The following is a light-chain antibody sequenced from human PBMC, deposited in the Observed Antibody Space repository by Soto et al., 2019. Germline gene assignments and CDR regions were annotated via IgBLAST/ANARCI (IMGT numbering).Light chain of an antibody. CDR1: QGIGNGN. CDR2: GTS. CDR3: QQYGTSPKT. V-gene: IGKV3-20*01. J-gene: IGKJ1*01. Sequence: EIVLTQSPATLSVSPGEGATLSCRASQGIGNGNLAWYQQKPGQAPRLLIYGTSNRATGIPDRFTGSGSGTDFTLTIIRLEREDFAVYYCQQYGTSPKTFGQGTKVDIK.